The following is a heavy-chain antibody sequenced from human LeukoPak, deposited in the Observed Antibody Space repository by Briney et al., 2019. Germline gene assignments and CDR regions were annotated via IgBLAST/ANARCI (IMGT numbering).Heavy chain of an antibody. V-gene: IGHV3-11*01. Sequence: GGSLRLSCAASGFRFSDYYMTWIRQAPGKGLEWISYISSPGSTIFYADSVKGRFTIFRDNAKNSLYLQMNTLRVEDTAVYYCARGGFRYAWWFDSWGQGTLVTVSS. CDR1: GFRFSDYY. D-gene: IGHD3-9*01. CDR2: ISSPGSTI. CDR3: ARGGFRYAWWFDS. J-gene: IGHJ5*01.